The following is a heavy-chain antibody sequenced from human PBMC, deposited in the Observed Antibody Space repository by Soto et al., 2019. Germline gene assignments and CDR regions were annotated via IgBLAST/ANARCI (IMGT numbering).Heavy chain of an antibody. J-gene: IGHJ4*02. V-gene: IGHV3-30*02. D-gene: IGHD3-10*01. CDR2: IWSDGSNK. CDR3: AKDGVISVTMVRGVKKNYFDY. CDR1: GFTFSTYG. Sequence: GGSLRLSCAASGFTFSTYGMHLVRQAPGKGLEWVALIWSDGSNKYYADSVKGRFTISRDNSKNTLYLQMNSLRAEDTAVYYCAKDGVISVTMVRGVKKNYFDYWGQGTLVTVSS.